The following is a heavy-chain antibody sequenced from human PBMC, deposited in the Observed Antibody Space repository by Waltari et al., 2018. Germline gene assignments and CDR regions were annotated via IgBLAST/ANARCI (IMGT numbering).Heavy chain of an antibody. J-gene: IGHJ4*02. V-gene: IGHV4-31*03. CDR2: IYYSGST. CDR3: ARQVSAMGHFDY. Sequence: QVQLQESGPGLVKPSQTLSLTCTVSGGSISSGGYYWSWIRQHPGKGLEWIGYIYYSGSTYYNPSLKSRVTVSVDTSKNQFSLKLSSVTAADTAVYYCARQVSAMGHFDYWGQGTLVTVSS. D-gene: IGHD5-18*01. CDR1: GGSISSGGYY.